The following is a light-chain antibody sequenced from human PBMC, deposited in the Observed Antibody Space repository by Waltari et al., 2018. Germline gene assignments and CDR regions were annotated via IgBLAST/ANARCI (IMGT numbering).Light chain of an antibody. Sequence: EIVLTQSPGTLSLSPGDSATLSCRASQSVGRTLAWYQQKPGQAPSLVIYGASIRATGIPDRFSGSGSGTDFSLTISRLEPEDFAVYYCQHYVALPVTFGQGTKVEIK. J-gene: IGKJ1*01. CDR3: QHYVALPVT. CDR1: QSVGRT. V-gene: IGKV3-20*01. CDR2: GAS.